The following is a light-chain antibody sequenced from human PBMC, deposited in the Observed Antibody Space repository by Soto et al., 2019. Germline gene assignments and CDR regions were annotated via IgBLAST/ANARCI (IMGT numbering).Light chain of an antibody. CDR1: QSSSNW. CDR3: QQSYRTPIT. CDR2: DAS. J-gene: IGKJ5*01. Sequence: DIQLPLSPSTMSVSVGDRATITCRVRQSSSNWLAWYQQKPGKAPNLLIYDASSLQSGVPSRFSGSGSGTDFTLTISSVQPEDFATYYCQQSYRTPITFGQGTRLEIK. V-gene: IGKV1-39*01.